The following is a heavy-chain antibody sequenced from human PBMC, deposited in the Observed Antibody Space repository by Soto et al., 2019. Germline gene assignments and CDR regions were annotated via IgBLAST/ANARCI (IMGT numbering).Heavy chain of an antibody. CDR1: GGTFSSYA. CDR2: IIPIFGTA. D-gene: IGHD6-6*01. CDR3: AREASQQLVPYPFDY. V-gene: IGHV1-69*13. Sequence: SVKVSCKASGGTFSSYAISWLRQSPGQGLEWMGGIIPIFGTANYAQKFQGRVTITADESTSTAYMELSSLRSEDTAVYYCAREASQQLVPYPFDYWGQGTLVTVSS. J-gene: IGHJ4*02.